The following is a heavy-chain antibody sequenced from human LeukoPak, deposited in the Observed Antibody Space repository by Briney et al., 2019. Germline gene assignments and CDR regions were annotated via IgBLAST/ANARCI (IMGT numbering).Heavy chain of an antibody. CDR3: ARFARYHLLEASDI. J-gene: IGHJ3*02. CDR2: ISAFDGGT. CDR1: GYTFNAFG. V-gene: IGHV1-18*01. Sequence: ASVKVSCKASGYTFNAFGISWVQQAPGQGLEWMGWISAFDGGTMYAQSLQGRLSMTTETSTTTAYMELRSLTSDDTAVYYCARFARYHLLEASDIWGQGTLVTVSS. D-gene: IGHD2-2*01.